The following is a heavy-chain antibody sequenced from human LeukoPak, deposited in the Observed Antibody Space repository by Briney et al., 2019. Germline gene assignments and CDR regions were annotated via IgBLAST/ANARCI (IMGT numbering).Heavy chain of an antibody. Sequence: GGSLRLSCAASGFTFSSYWTSWVRQAPGKGLEWVANIKEDGSEKYYVDSVKGRFTISRDNAKNSLYLQMNSLRAEDTAVYYCARKPIDYWGQGTLVTVSS. CDR2: IKEDGSEK. CDR1: GFTFSSYW. V-gene: IGHV3-7*01. CDR3: ARKPIDY. D-gene: IGHD1-14*01. J-gene: IGHJ4*02.